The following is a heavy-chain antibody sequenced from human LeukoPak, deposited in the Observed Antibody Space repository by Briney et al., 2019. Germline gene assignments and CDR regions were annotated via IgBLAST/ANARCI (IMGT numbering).Heavy chain of an antibody. CDR1: GFTFSDYA. V-gene: IGHV3-23*01. CDR3: AGRPTGYSSGYVY. CDR2: ISGSAHKI. D-gene: IGHD5-18*01. J-gene: IGHJ4*02. Sequence: GGSLRLSCVVSGFTFSDYAMSWVRQAPEKGLDWVSVISGSAHKIRYADSVKGRLTISRDNSENTVYLQMNNLRAEDTALYYCAGRPTGYSSGYVYWGQGALVTVSS.